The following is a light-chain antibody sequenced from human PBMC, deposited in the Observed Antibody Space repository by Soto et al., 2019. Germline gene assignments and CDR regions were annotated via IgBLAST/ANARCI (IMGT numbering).Light chain of an antibody. V-gene: IGKV1-39*01. CDR1: LSISSH. CDR3: QQSDSVPFT. CDR2: GAS. Sequence: DIQMTQSPSSLSASVGDRVTITCRASLSISSHLNWYQQKPWKAPKFLISGASSLQSGVPSRFSGSGSGTDFTLTISILQPEDFASYYCQQSDSVPFTFGQGTKLEI. J-gene: IGKJ2*01.